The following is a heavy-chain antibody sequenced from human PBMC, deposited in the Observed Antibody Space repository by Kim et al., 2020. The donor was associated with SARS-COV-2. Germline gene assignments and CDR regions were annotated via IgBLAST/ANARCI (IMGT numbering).Heavy chain of an antibody. V-gene: IGHV5-51*01. CDR2: IYPYDSDT. CDR1: GYNFLTYW. J-gene: IGHJ3*02. Sequence: GESLKISCKGSGYNFLTYWIAWVRQMPGKGLEWMGIIYPYDSDTIYSPSFQGRVTISVDKSMSAAYLQWSSLKGSDTAMYFCATRQGDAFDIWGLGTSVTVS. CDR3: ATRQGDAFDI.